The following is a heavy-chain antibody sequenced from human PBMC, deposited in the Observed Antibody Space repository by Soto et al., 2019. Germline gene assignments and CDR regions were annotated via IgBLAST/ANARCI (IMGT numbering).Heavy chain of an antibody. CDR2: INHSGST. V-gene: IGHV4-34*01. Sequence: QVQLQQWGAGLLKPSETLSLTCAVYGGSFSGDYWSWIRQPPGKGLEWIGEINHSGSTNYNPSLKSRVNISVDTSKNQFSLKLSSVTAADTAVYYCASPPSGWYSWGQGTLVTVSS. CDR3: ASPPSGWYS. D-gene: IGHD6-19*01. CDR1: GGSFSGDY. J-gene: IGHJ4*02.